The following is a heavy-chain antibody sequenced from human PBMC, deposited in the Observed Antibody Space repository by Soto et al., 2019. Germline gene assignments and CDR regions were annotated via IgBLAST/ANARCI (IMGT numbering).Heavy chain of an antibody. CDR2: IYYSGST. CDR3: AATYSSGWTFFDY. J-gene: IGHJ4*02. Sequence: TLSLTCTVSGGSISSYYWSWIRQPPGKGLEWIGYIYYSGSTNYNPSLKSRVTISVDTSKNQFSLKLSSVTAADAAVYYCAATYSSGWTFFDYWGQGTLVTVSS. CDR1: GGSISSYY. D-gene: IGHD6-19*01. V-gene: IGHV4-59*01.